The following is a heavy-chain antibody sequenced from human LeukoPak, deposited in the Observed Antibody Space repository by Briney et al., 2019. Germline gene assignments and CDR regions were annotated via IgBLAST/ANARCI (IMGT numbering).Heavy chain of an antibody. V-gene: IGHV3-74*01. CDR1: GFTFSRYW. Sequence: GGSLRLSCAASGFTFSRYWTHWVRPAQGKGLVWVSRINGHGGSTVYADSVKGRFTISRDTAKNTLYLETNSLRAEDTAVYYCVRARTTVPNLFEFWGQGSLVTVSS. J-gene: IGHJ4*02. CDR2: INGHGGST. CDR3: VRARTTVPNLFEF. D-gene: IGHD4-17*01.